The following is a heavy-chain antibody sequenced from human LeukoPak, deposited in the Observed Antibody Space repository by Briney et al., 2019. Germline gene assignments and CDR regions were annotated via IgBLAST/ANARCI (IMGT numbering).Heavy chain of an antibody. Sequence: SETLSLTCAVYGGSFSGYYWSWIRQPPGKGLEWIGEINHSGSTNYNPSLKSRVTISVDTSKNQFSLKLSSVTAADTAVYYCARLSTLAFDIWGQGTMVTVSS. D-gene: IGHD2-2*01. CDR3: ARLSTLAFDI. J-gene: IGHJ3*02. CDR1: GGSFSGYY. V-gene: IGHV4-34*01. CDR2: INHSGST.